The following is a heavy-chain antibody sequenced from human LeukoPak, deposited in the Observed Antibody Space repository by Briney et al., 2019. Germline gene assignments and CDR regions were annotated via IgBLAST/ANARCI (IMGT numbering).Heavy chain of an antibody. CDR1: GYSFTSYW. CDR2: IYPGDSDT. CDR3: ARLTVAGTGLAFDI. Sequence: KPGESLKISCKGFGYSFTSYWIAWVRQMPGKGLEWMGIIYPGDSDTRYSPSFQGQVTISGDKSISTVYLQWSSLKASDTAMYYCARLTVAGTGLAFDIWGQGTMVTVSS. D-gene: IGHD6-19*01. J-gene: IGHJ3*02. V-gene: IGHV5-51*01.